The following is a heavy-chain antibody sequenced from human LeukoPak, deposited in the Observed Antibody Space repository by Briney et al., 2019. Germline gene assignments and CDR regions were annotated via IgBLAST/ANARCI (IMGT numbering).Heavy chain of an antibody. J-gene: IGHJ6*02. Sequence: SETLSLTCTVSGGSIRGTDLFWGWLRQLPGKGLEWIVNIHSTGNSFCNPSLQSRVTISVDTSKNQFSLRLSSVTAADTAVYYCEKDSHLDVWGHGTTVTVSS. CDR2: IHSTGNS. CDR3: EKDSHLDV. V-gene: IGHV4-39*01. CDR1: GGSIRGTDLF. D-gene: IGHD2-15*01.